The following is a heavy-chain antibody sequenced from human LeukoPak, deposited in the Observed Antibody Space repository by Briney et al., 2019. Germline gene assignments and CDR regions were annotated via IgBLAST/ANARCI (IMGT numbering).Heavy chain of an antibody. CDR1: GDSISSGSYY. CDR3: ARGPIDLGVLPPAIRPHFDY. D-gene: IGHD2-2*02. CDR2: INTGGTT. Sequence: SETLSLTCTVSGDSISSGSYYWSWIRQPAGKGLEYIGRINTGGTTNYNPSLRSRVTISVDTSKNQFSLKLSSVTAADTAVYYCARGPIDLGVLPPAIRPHFDYWGQGTLVTVSS. J-gene: IGHJ4*02. V-gene: IGHV4-61*02.